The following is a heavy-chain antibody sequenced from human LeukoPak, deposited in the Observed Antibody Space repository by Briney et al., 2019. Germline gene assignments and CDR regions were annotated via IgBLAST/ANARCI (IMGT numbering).Heavy chain of an antibody. V-gene: IGHV5-51*01. CDR3: ARGVGYCSSTSCYPWFDP. Sequence: GESLKISCKGSGYSFTSYWIGWVRQMPGKGLEWMGIIYPGDSDSRYSPSFQGQVTISADKSISTAYLQWSSLKASDTAMYYCARGVGYCSSTSCYPWFDPWGQGTLVTVSS. J-gene: IGHJ5*02. D-gene: IGHD2-2*01. CDR2: IYPGDSDS. CDR1: GYSFTSYW.